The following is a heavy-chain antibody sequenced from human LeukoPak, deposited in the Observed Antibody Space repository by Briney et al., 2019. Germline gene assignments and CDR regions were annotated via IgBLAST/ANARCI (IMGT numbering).Heavy chain of an antibody. D-gene: IGHD3-22*01. V-gene: IGHV3-23*01. CDR2: ITGSGVST. Sequence: GGSLRLSCPASGFTFSSHAMSWVRQAPGKGLEWVSSITGSGVSTNNADSVKGRFTISRDNSENTLYLQMNSLRVEDTAVYYCVKTSSGYYYFDYWGQGTLVTVSS. J-gene: IGHJ4*02. CDR1: GFTFSSHA. CDR3: VKTSSGYYYFDY.